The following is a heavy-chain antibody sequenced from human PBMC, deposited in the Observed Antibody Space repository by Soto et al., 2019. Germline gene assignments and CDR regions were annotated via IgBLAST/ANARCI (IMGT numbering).Heavy chain of an antibody. D-gene: IGHD1-20*01. Sequence: QVQLQQSGPGLVKPSQTLSLTCAISGDSVSSNSAAWNWIRQSPSRGLEWLGRTYYRSKWYNDYAVSVRSRITIDPDTSRNQFSLHLSSMTPEDTAVYYCSRDVITSTNGGAGMDVWGQGTTVTVSS. J-gene: IGHJ6*02. CDR1: GDSVSSNSAA. CDR2: TYYRSKWYN. V-gene: IGHV6-1*01. CDR3: SRDVITSTNGGAGMDV.